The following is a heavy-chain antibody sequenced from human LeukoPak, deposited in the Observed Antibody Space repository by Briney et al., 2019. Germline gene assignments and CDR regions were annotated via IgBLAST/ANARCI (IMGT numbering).Heavy chain of an antibody. V-gene: IGHV3-7*01. CDR1: GFPFSSYW. J-gene: IGHJ4*02. CDR3: ARGNCSSTSCSDFVY. Sequence: GGSLRLSCAASGFPFSSYWMTWVRQAPGKGLEWVANIKQDGGEKYYVDSVKGRFTISRDNAKNTLYLQMNSLRAEDTAVYYCARGNCSSTSCSDFVYWGQGTLVTVSS. D-gene: IGHD2-2*01. CDR2: IKQDGGEK.